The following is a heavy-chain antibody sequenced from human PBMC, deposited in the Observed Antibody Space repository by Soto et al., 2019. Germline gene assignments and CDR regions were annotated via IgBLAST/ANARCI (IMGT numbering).Heavy chain of an antibody. CDR2: IYSGGST. Sequence: EVQLVETGGGLIQPGGSLRLSCAASVFTVSSNYMSWVRQAPGKWLEWVSVIYSGGSTYYADSVRGRFTISRDNSKNPLYLQMKSLRAEDTAVYYCARDPPATRHGMDVWGQGTTVTVSS. V-gene: IGHV3-53*02. CDR1: VFTVSSNY. J-gene: IGHJ6*02. CDR3: ARDPPATRHGMDV.